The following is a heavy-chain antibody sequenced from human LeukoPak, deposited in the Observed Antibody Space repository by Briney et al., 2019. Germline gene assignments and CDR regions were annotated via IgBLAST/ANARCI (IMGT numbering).Heavy chain of an antibody. Sequence: GRSLRLSCVASGFTISGHAVSWVRQAPAKGLEWVSITVAGYSETHYADSVRGRFTISRDDSSNTLSLEMNSLRADDTGTYYCVKDFCRGGNCPFPFFDSWGQGTVVTVSS. CDR2: TVAGYSET. J-gene: IGHJ4*02. D-gene: IGHD4-23*01. CDR1: GFTISGHA. V-gene: IGHV3-23*01. CDR3: VKDFCRGGNCPFPFFDS.